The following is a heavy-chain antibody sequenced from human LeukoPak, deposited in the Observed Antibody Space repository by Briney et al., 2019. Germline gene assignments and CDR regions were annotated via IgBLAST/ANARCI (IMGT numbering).Heavy chain of an antibody. D-gene: IGHD4-17*01. CDR1: GYTFTGYY. V-gene: IGHV1-2*02. Sequence: ASVKVSCKASGYTFTGYYMHWVRQAPGQGLEWMGWINPNSGGTNYAQKFQGRVTMTRDTSISTAYMELSRLRSDDTAVYYCARDGANDYGDYRWFDPWGQGTLVTVSS. CDR2: INPNSGGT. CDR3: ARDGANDYGDYRWFDP. J-gene: IGHJ5*02.